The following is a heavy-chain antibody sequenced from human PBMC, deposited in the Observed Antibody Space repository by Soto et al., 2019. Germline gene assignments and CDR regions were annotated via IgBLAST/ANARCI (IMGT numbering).Heavy chain of an antibody. J-gene: IGHJ4*02. CDR2: ISWNSRNI. Sequence: EVQLVESGGDLVQPGRSLRLSCAASGFTFDDYAMHWVRLAPGKGLEWVSSISWNSRNIGYADSVKGRFTISRDNAKNSLYLQMNSLRGEDTALYYCAKDSLYSSSSGGHFDYWGQGTLVTVSS. CDR3: AKDSLYSSSSGGHFDY. CDR1: GFTFDDYA. D-gene: IGHD6-6*01. V-gene: IGHV3-9*01.